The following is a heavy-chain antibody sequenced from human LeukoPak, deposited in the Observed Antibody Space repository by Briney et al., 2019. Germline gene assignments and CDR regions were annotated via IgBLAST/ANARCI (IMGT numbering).Heavy chain of an antibody. CDR2: ISAYNGNT. J-gene: IGHJ6*03. Sequence: RASVKVSCKASGYTFTSYGFSWVRQAPGQGLEWMGWISAYNGNTNYAQKFQGRVTMTTDTSTNTAYMELRSLGSDDTAVYYCARDQWIQLCCYYMDAWGIGTTVTVSS. D-gene: IGHD5-18*01. CDR1: GYTFTSYG. CDR3: ARDQWIQLCCYYMDA. V-gene: IGHV1-18*01.